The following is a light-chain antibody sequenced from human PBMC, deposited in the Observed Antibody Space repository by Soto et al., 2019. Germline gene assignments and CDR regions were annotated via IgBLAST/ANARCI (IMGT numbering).Light chain of an antibody. V-gene: IGKV3D-15*01. CDR2: AAS. CDR1: QSVSSY. J-gene: IGKJ1*01. CDR3: QQHNDWPRT. Sequence: EVVLTQPPGNRSLSPGERVTLSCRASQSVSSYLAWYQQKPGQAPRLLLYAASTRATGIPARFSGSGSETEFALTISSLQSEDFAIYHCQQHNDWPRTFGQGTKVDIK.